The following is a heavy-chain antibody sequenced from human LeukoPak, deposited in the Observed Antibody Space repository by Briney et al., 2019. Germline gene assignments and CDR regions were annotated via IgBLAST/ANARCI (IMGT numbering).Heavy chain of an antibody. Sequence: GGSLRLSCAASGFTFSSYSMNWVRQAPGKGLEWVSSISSSNSYIYYADSVKGRFTISRDNAKNSLYLQMNSLRAEDTAVYYCARSKVGATNPNDYWGQGTLVTVSS. J-gene: IGHJ4*02. V-gene: IGHV3-21*01. CDR1: GFTFSSYS. CDR3: ARSKVGATNPNDY. D-gene: IGHD1-26*01. CDR2: ISSSNSYI.